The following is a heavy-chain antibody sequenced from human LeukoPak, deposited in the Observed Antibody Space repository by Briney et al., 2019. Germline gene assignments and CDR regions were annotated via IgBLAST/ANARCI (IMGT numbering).Heavy chain of an antibody. J-gene: IGHJ3*02. CDR2: IYTSGST. CDR1: GGSISSYY. V-gene: IGHV4-4*09. Sequence: SETLSLTCTVSGGSISSYYWSWIRQPPGKGLEWIGYIYTSGSTNYNPSLKSRVTISVDTSKNQYSLKLSSVTAADTAVYYYARHSLGSDAFDIWGQGTMVTVSS. D-gene: IGHD3-10*02. CDR3: ARHSLGSDAFDI.